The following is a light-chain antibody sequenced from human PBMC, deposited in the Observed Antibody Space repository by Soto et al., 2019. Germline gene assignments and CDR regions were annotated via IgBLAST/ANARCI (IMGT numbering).Light chain of an antibody. J-gene: IGKJ1*01. CDR1: QSVLFSSNNENY. CDR2: WAS. Sequence: DIVMTQSPDSLAVSLGERATINCKSSQSVLFSSNNENYLAWYQQKPGQPPKLLIYWASTRESGVPDRFSGSGSGTDFTLTISSLQAEDVALYYCQQYYSSPRTFGQGTKVEIK. V-gene: IGKV4-1*01. CDR3: QQYYSSPRT.